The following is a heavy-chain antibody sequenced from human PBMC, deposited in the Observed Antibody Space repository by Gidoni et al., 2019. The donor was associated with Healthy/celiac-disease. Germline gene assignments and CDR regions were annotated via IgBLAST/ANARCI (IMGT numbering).Heavy chain of an antibody. CDR2: IYYSGST. J-gene: IGHJ3*02. D-gene: IGHD3-22*01. CDR3: ARQEYYYDSSGYLDAFDI. V-gene: IGHV4-39*01. Sequence: GWIRQPPGKGLEWIGSIYYSGSTYYNPSLKSRVTISVDTSKNQFSLKLSSVTAADTAVYYCARQEYYYDSSGYLDAFDIWGQGTMVTVSS.